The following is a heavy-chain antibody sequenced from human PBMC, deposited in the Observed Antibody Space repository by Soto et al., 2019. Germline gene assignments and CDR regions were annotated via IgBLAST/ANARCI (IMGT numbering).Heavy chain of an antibody. CDR2: IYSGGST. V-gene: IGHV3-66*01. CDR3: AAYSHKGY. J-gene: IGHJ4*02. Sequence: EAQLVESGGDLVQPGGSLRLSCASSGFTVSNNYMSWVSQAPGKGLEWVSLIYSGGSTYYADSVKGRFTISRDSSKNTLYLQMNSLRAEDTAMYYCAAYSHKGYWGQGTLVTVSS. CDR1: GFTVSNNY. D-gene: IGHD3-16*01.